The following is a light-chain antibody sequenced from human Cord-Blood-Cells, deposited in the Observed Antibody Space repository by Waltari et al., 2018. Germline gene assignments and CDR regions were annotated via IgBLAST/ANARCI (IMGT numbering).Light chain of an antibody. V-gene: IGKV1-39*01. CDR2: AAS. CDR3: QQRYSTPRT. J-gene: IGKJ1*01. CDR1: QSISSD. Sequence: DIQMTQSPSSLSASVGDRVTITCRASQSISSDLNWYQQKPGKAPKLLIYAASSLQSGVPSMFSGSGSGTDLTLTISSLQPEDFATYDCQQRYSTPRTFGQGTKVEIK.